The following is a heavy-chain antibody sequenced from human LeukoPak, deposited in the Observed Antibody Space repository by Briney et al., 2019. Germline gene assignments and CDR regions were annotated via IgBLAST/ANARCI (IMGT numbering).Heavy chain of an antibody. CDR1: LYTFTGYY. Sequence: ASVTLSCKPSLYTFTGYYIHGVGQAPRQGLEWMAWMNVNRGGKNSAQNFQGRVTMTRDTSISTAYMEVSRLRSDDTAVYYCVRGTGYCSSTSCYNSGEYFQHWGQGTLVTVSS. D-gene: IGHD2-2*02. V-gene: IGHV1-2*02. J-gene: IGHJ1*01. CDR2: MNVNRGGK. CDR3: VRGTGYCSSTSCYNSGEYFQH.